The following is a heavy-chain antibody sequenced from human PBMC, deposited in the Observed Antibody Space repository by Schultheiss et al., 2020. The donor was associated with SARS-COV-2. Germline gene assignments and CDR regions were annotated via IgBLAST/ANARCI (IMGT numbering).Heavy chain of an antibody. CDR1: GFTFSSYW. V-gene: IGHV3-74*01. Sequence: GGSLRLSCSASGFTFSSYWMHWVRQAPGKGLEWVSRINSDGSSTSYADSVKGRFTISRDNAKNTLYLQMNSLRVDDTAVYYCARRLNTNWGSYYFDNWGQGTLVTVSS. CDR2: INSDGSST. CDR3: ARRLNTNWGSYYFDN. D-gene: IGHD7-27*01. J-gene: IGHJ4*02.